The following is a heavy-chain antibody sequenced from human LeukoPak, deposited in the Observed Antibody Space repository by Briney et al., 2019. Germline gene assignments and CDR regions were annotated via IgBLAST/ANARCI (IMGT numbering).Heavy chain of an antibody. Sequence: PSETLSLTCTVSGGSISSGDYYWSWIRQPPGKGLEWIGYIYYSGSTNYNPSLKSRVTISVDTSKNQFSLKLSSVTAADTAVYYCASIAAAGYYYYGMDVWGQGTTVTVSS. CDR3: ASIAAAGYYYYGMDV. J-gene: IGHJ6*02. V-gene: IGHV4-61*08. CDR1: GGSISSGDYY. CDR2: IYYSGST. D-gene: IGHD6-13*01.